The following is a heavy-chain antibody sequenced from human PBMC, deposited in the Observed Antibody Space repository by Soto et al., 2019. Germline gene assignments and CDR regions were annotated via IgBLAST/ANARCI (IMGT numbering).Heavy chain of an antibody. Sequence: GGSLRLSCAASGFTFSSYAMSWVRQAPGTGLEWVSAISGSGGSTYYADSVKGRFTISRDNSKNTLYLQTNSLRAEDTAVYYCAKDRHRIAAAGPFFDYWGQGTLVTVS. CDR2: ISGSGGST. CDR3: AKDRHRIAAAGPFFDY. CDR1: GFTFSSYA. D-gene: IGHD6-13*01. J-gene: IGHJ4*02. V-gene: IGHV3-23*01.